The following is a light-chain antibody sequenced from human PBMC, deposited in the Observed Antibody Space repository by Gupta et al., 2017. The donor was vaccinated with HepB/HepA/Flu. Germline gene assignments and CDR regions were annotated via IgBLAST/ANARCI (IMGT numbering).Light chain of an antibody. CDR2: DAS. Sequence: EIVLTQSPATLSLSPGERATLSCRASQSFSSYLAWYQQKPGQAPRLLIYDASNRATGIPARFSGSGSGTDFTLTISSLEPEDFAVYYCQQRSNGPPLTFGGGTKVEIK. V-gene: IGKV3-11*01. J-gene: IGKJ4*01. CDR1: QSFSSY. CDR3: QQRSNGPPLT.